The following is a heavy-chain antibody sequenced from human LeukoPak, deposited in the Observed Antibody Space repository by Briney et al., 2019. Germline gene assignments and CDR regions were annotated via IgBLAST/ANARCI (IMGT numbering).Heavy chain of an antibody. V-gene: IGHV4-34*01. CDR3: APAGSGWLNVPFDY. J-gene: IGHJ4*02. CDR2: INHSRRT. CDR1: GWSFRGYY. Sequence: SLTLSITCAVYGWSFRGYYWSLIRQPPGKRLLWIGEINHSRRTNYNLSLIIRVTISVNTSYHHFTLQLSSVTAAVIAVYYCAPAGSGWLNVPFDYWGQGTLVPVSS. D-gene: IGHD6-25*01.